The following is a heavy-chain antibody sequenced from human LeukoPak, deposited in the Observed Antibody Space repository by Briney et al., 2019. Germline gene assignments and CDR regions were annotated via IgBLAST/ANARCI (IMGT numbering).Heavy chain of an antibody. CDR1: GYTFTSYG. Sequence: GASVKVSCKASGYTFTSYGISWVRQAPGQGLEWMGWISAYNGSTNYAQKLQGRVTMTTDTSTSTAYMELRSLRSDDTAVYYCARSITMIVVDPHDAFDIWGQGTMVTVSS. V-gene: IGHV1-18*01. CDR3: ARSITMIVVDPHDAFDI. D-gene: IGHD3-22*01. J-gene: IGHJ3*02. CDR2: ISAYNGST.